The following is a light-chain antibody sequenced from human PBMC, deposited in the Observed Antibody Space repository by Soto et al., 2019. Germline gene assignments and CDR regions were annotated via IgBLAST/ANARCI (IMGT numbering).Light chain of an antibody. CDR2: NYN. V-gene: IGLV1-44*01. Sequence: QSVLTQSPSASGTPGQRVTISCSGSSSNIGSNGANWYQQLPGAAPKLLIYNYNQRPSGVPDRFSGSQSGTSASLAISGLQSGDEADYYCAAWDDSLSGYVFGIGTKLTVL. J-gene: IGLJ1*01. CDR3: AAWDDSLSGYV. CDR1: SSNIGSNG.